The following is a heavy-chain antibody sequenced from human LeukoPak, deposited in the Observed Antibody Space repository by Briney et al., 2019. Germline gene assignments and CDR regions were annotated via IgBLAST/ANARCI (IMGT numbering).Heavy chain of an antibody. CDR1: GFTFSSYW. J-gene: IGHJ6*03. CDR3: ARDRSWFGGYYYYYMDV. Sequence: RTGGSLRLSCAASGFTFSSYWMSWVRQAPGKGLEWVANIKQDGSEKYYVDSVKGRFTISRDNAKNSLYLQMNSLRAEDTAVYYCARDRSWFGGYYYYYMDVWGKGTTVTISS. V-gene: IGHV3-7*01. CDR2: IKQDGSEK. D-gene: IGHD3-10*01.